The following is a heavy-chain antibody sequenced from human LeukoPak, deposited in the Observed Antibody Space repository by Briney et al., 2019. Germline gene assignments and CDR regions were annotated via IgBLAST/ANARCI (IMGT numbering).Heavy chain of an antibody. CDR3: AGSGWQVYLDY. Sequence: PGGSLRLSCAASGFTFTTFWMSWVRQAPARGLEWVANINQDGSESSYVDSVKGRFTISRDNAKNSLYLQMNSLRAEDTGVYYCAGSGWQVYLDYWGQGALVTVSS. J-gene: IGHJ4*02. CDR2: INQDGSES. CDR1: GFTFTTFW. D-gene: IGHD6-19*01. V-gene: IGHV3-7*01.